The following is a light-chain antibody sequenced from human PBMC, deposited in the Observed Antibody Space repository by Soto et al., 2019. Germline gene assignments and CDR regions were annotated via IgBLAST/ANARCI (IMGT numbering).Light chain of an antibody. CDR1: NIGSKS. V-gene: IGLV3-21*02. Sequence: SYELTQPPSVSVAPGQTARITCGGNNIGSKSVHWYQQKPGQAPVLVVYDDSDRPSGIPERFSGSNSGNTATLTVSGLQAEDEADYYCSSFAGNNNRGVFGSGTKLTVL. J-gene: IGLJ1*01. CDR2: DDS. CDR3: SSFAGNNNRGV.